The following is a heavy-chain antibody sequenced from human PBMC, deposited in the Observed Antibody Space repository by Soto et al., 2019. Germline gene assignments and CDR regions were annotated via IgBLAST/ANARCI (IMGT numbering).Heavy chain of an antibody. Sequence: QVQLQESGPGLVKPSGTLSLTCGVSRGSVSSNNWWTWVRQPLGKGLEWIGEIYQTGTTNYNPSLQSRVTISLDKSNNHFSLKLNSVTAADTAVYYCARRIALSGTAGAPGDWGQGTLVIVSS. CDR3: ARRIALSGTAGAPGD. CDR1: RGSVSSNNW. CDR2: IYQTGTT. D-gene: IGHD6-19*01. V-gene: IGHV4-4*02. J-gene: IGHJ4*02.